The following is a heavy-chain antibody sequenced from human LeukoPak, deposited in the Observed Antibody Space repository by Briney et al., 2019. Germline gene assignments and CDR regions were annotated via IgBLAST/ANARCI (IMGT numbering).Heavy chain of an antibody. CDR1: GFTFSGSA. CDR2: IRSKANSYAT. J-gene: IGHJ4*02. Sequence: GGSLRLSCAASGFTFSGSAMHWVRQASGKGLEWVGRIRSKANSYATAYAASVKGRFTISRDNSKNTLYLQMSSLRAEDTAVYYCAGGPGYSSGWYALSVDYWGQGTLVTVSS. CDR3: AGGPGYSSGWYALSVDY. V-gene: IGHV3-73*01. D-gene: IGHD6-19*01.